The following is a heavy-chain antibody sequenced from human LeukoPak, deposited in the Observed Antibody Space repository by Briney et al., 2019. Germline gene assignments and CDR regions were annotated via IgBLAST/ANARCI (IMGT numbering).Heavy chain of an antibody. Sequence: GASVKVSCKASGDTFSSCEISWVRQAPGQGLEWMGGIIPVFGSANYARNFQGRVTITADESASTAYMELSSLRSEDTAVYFCARGIGYSSGWTPNGYYYYGMDVWGQGTTVTVSS. CDR3: ARGIGYSSGWTPNGYYYYGMDV. V-gene: IGHV1-69*13. CDR1: GDTFSSCE. CDR2: IIPVFGSA. J-gene: IGHJ6*02. D-gene: IGHD6-25*01.